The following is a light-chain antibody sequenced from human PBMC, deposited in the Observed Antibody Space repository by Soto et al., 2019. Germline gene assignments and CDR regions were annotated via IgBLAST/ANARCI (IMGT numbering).Light chain of an antibody. CDR3: SSYTSTPTV. CDR2: DVS. CDR1: SSDVGGYNY. Sequence: QCVLKQPASGYRSPGQSITISCTGTSSDVGGYNYVSWYQQHPGKAPKLMIYDVSNRPSGVSNRFSGSKSGNTASLTISGLQAEDEAYYYCSSYTSTPTVFGTGTKVTVL. J-gene: IGLJ1*01. V-gene: IGLV2-14*01.